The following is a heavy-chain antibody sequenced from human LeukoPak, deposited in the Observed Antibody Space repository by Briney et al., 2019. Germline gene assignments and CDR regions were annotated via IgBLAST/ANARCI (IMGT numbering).Heavy chain of an antibody. CDR3: ARGYNWNYQNAFDI. Sequence: GGSLRLSCAASGFTFDDYGMTWVRQTPGKGLEWVSGINWNGGSTGYADSVKGRFTISRDNANNSLYLQMNSLRAEDTALYYCARGYNWNYQNAFDIWGQGTMVTVSS. D-gene: IGHD1-7*01. CDR2: INWNGGST. J-gene: IGHJ3*02. V-gene: IGHV3-20*04. CDR1: GFTFDDYG.